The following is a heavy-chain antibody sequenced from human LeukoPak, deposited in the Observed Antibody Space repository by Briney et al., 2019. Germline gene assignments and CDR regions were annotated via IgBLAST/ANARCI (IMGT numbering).Heavy chain of an antibody. CDR2: IKQDGSEK. CDR3: ARSARGDESAYYYMDH. CDR1: GFTFSTYW. Sequence: GGSLRLSCVATGFTFSTYWMSWVRQAPGKGLEWVANIKQDGSEKSYVDSVKGRFAVSRDNAINSLFLQVNSLRVEDTAVYYCARSARGDESAYYYMDHWGQGTLVTVSS. V-gene: IGHV3-7*01. D-gene: IGHD3-22*01. J-gene: IGHJ4*02.